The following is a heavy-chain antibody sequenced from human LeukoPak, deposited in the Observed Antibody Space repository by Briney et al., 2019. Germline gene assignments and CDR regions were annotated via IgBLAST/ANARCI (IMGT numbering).Heavy chain of an antibody. CDR1: GYTFTSYG. CDR3: ARYGEARRWLQLGRRVHEYNWFDP. V-gene: IGHV1-18*01. CDR2: ISAYNGNT. Sequence: ASVKVSCKASGYTFTSYGISWVRQAPGQGLEWMGWISAYNGNTNYAQKLQGRVTMTTDTSTSTAYMELRSLRSDDTAVYYCARYGEARRWLQLGRRVHEYNWFDPWGQGTLVTVSS. D-gene: IGHD5-24*01. J-gene: IGHJ5*02.